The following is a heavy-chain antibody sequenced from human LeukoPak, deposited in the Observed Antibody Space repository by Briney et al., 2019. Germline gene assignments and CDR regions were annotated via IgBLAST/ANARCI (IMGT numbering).Heavy chain of an antibody. CDR2: INHSGST. CDR3: ASLRLGYCSGGSCYPRPNDAFDI. J-gene: IGHJ3*02. CDR1: GGSFSGYY. Sequence: PSETLSLTCAVYGGSFSGYYWSWIRQPPGQGLEWIAEINHSGSTNYNPSLKSRVTISVDTSKNQFSLKLSSVTAADTAVYYCASLRLGYCSGGSCYPRPNDAFDIWGQGTMVTVSS. V-gene: IGHV4-34*01. D-gene: IGHD2-15*01.